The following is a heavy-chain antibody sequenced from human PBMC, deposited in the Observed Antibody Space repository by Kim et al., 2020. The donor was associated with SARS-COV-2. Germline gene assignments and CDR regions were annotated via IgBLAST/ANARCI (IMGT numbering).Heavy chain of an antibody. CDR2: ISDSGSST. J-gene: IGHJ4*02. CDR3: ARSDCGGDCRKPDF. Sequence: GGSLRLSCAGSGFTFRNFAMTWVRQAPGRGLEWVSLISDSGSSTYYADSVKGRFTVSRNNSKNTMYLQMQSRRADDTAVYYCARSDCGGDCRKPDFWGQGTLVTVSS. CDR1: GFTFRNFA. V-gene: IGHV3-23*01. D-gene: IGHD2-21*02.